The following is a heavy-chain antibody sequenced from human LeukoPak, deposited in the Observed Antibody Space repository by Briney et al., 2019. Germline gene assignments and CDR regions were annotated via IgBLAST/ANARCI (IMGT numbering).Heavy chain of an antibody. V-gene: IGHV1-8*01. D-gene: IGHD5-24*01. Sequence: ASVKVSCKASGYTFTSYDINWVRQATGQGLEWMGWMNPNSGNTGYAQKFQGRVTMTRNTSISTAYMELSSLRPEDTAVYYCARVEYYYYYYGMDVWGQGTTVTVSS. J-gene: IGHJ6*02. CDR1: GYTFTSYD. CDR3: ARVEYYYYYYGMDV. CDR2: MNPNSGNT.